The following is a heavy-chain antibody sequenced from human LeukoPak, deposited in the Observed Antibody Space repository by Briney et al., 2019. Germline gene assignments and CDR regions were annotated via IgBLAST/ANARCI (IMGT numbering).Heavy chain of an antibody. CDR1: GFTFSSYA. D-gene: IGHD3-16*01. Sequence: PGGSLRLSCAASGFTFSSYAMHWVRQAPGKGLEWVAVISYDGSNKYYADSVKGRFTISRDNSKNTLYLQMNSLRAEDTAVYYCTKESLKLWCDYWGQGTLVTVSS. J-gene: IGHJ4*02. CDR2: ISYDGSNK. V-gene: IGHV3-30-3*01. CDR3: TKESLKLWCDY.